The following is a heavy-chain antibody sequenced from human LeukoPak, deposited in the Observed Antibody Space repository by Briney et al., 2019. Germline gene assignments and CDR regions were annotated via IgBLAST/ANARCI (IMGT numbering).Heavy chain of an antibody. CDR1: GFTFSSYE. CDR2: IRSKAYGGAA. Sequence: SLRLSCAASGFTFSSYEMHWVRQAPGKGLEWVGFIRSKAYGGAAEYAASVKDRFTISRDDSKSIAYLQMNSLKTEDTAVYYCTRDLVAYYYDSSGSFDYWGQGTLVTVSS. V-gene: IGHV3-49*04. D-gene: IGHD3-22*01. J-gene: IGHJ4*02. CDR3: TRDLVAYYYDSSGSFDY.